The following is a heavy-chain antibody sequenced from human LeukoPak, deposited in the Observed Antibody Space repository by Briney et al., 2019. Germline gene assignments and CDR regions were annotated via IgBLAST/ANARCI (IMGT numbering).Heavy chain of an antibody. CDR3: ARGSHGSGWYLYYYYGMDV. CDR1: GDSVSSNSAA. J-gene: IGHJ6*02. V-gene: IGHV6-1*01. D-gene: IGHD6-19*01. Sequence: SQTLSLTCAISGDSVSSNSAAWNWIRQSPSRGLEWLGRTYYRSKWYNDYAVSVKSRITINPDTSKNQFSLQLNSVTPEDTAVYYCARGSHGSGWYLYYYYGMDVWGQGITVTVSS. CDR2: TYYRSKWYN.